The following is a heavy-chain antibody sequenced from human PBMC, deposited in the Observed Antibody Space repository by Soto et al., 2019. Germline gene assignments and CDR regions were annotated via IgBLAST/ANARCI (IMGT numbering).Heavy chain of an antibody. CDR1: GGSISSADYY. J-gene: IGHJ6*04. D-gene: IGHD3-3*01. CDR2: IYYSGST. V-gene: IGHV4-30-4*01. Sequence: SETRSRTCTVSGGSISSADYYSRWIRQPPGKGLEWIGYIYYSGSTYYNPSLKSRVTISVDTSKNQFSLKLSSVTAADTAVYYCARDNILGILYGGMDVWGKGTTGTSPQ. CDR3: ARDNILGILYGGMDV.